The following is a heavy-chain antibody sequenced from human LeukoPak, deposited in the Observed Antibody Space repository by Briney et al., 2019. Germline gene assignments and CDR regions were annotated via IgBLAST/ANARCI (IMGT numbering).Heavy chain of an antibody. Sequence: PSETLSLTCTVSGGSISSYYWSWVRQPAGKGLEWIGRIYASGSTIYNPSLTSRVTMSVDTSKNQFSLNLSSVTAADTAVYYCARRRTMFGYFAGEFDYWGQGTLVTVSS. J-gene: IGHJ4*02. D-gene: IGHD3-10*02. CDR1: GGSISSYY. CDR3: ARRRTMFGYFAGEFDY. CDR2: IYASGST. V-gene: IGHV4-4*07.